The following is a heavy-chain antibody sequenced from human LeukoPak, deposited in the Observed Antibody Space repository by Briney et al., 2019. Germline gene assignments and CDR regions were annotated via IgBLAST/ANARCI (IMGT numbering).Heavy chain of an antibody. V-gene: IGHV4-59*01. CDR2: VYYIGDA. J-gene: IGHJ5*02. Sequence: MPSETLSLTCTVPGASMSSYYWSWIRQPPGKGLEWFGYVYYIGDANYNRSLKILVIILLDASMHHFSMKLSSVTAADTAVYYCARTYCSSGSCFLAWFDPWGQGTLVTVSS. CDR1: GASMSSYY. D-gene: IGHD2-15*01. CDR3: ARTYCSSGSCFLAWFDP.